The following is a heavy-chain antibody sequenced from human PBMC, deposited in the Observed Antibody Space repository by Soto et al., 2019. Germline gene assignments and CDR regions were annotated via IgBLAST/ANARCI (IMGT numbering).Heavy chain of an antibody. J-gene: IGHJ4*02. D-gene: IGHD6-19*01. CDR3: AKAGYSSGPLSW. CDR2: ISGSGGST. CDR1: GFTFSSYA. Sequence: PGGSLILSCAASGFTFSSYAMSWVRQAPGKGLEWVSAISGSGGSTYYADSVKGRFTISRDNSKNTLYLQMNSLRAEETAVYYCAKAGYSSGPLSWWGQGTLVTVSS. V-gene: IGHV3-23*01.